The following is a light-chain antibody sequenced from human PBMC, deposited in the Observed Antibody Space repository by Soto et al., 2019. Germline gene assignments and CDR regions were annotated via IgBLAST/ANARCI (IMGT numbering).Light chain of an antibody. CDR3: QQYNSYTT. V-gene: IGKV1-5*01. CDR2: DAS. J-gene: IGKJ2*01. CDR1: QSISTW. Sequence: DIQMTQSPSTLSASVGDRVTITCRASQSISTWLAWYQQKPGKAPKLLIYDASSLQSGVPSRFSGHGSGTEFTLTISSLQPDDFATYYCQQYNSYTTFGQGTKLEIK.